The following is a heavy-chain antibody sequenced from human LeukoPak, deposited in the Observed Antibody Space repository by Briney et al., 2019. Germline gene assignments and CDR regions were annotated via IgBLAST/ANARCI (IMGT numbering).Heavy chain of an antibody. CDR3: ARGQSGSYLFF. CDR2: ISYDGSNK. D-gene: IGHD1-26*01. J-gene: IGHJ1*01. Sequence: PGGSLRLSYAASGFTFSSYAMHWVRQAPGKGLEWVAFISYDGSNKYYADSVKGRFTISRDNSKNTLYLQMNSLRAEDTAVYYCARGQSGSYLFFGGQGTLVTVSS. V-gene: IGHV3-30-3*01. CDR1: GFTFSSYA.